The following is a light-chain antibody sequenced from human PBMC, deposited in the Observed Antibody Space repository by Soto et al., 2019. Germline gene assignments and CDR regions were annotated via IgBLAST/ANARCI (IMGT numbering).Light chain of an antibody. CDR1: SSDVGGYDY. CDR2: DVI. V-gene: IGLV2-14*03. CDR3: SSYTTSSTQV. Sequence: QSALTQPASVSGSPGQSITISCTGTSSDVGGYDYVSWYQQQPGKAPKLMIYDVINRPSGFSNRFSGSKSGNTASLTISGLQPEDEADYYCSSYTTSSTQVFGTGTKVTVL. J-gene: IGLJ1*01.